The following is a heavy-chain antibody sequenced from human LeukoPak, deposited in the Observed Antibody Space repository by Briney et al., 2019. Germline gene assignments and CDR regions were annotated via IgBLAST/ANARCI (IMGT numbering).Heavy chain of an antibody. CDR3: AKAEHDSSGYHWFDP. CDR1: GFTFSSYG. V-gene: IGHV3-30*18. J-gene: IGHJ5*02. D-gene: IGHD3-22*01. Sequence: GGSLRLSCAASGFTFSSYGMHWVRQAPGKGLEWVAVISYDGSYKFYADSVKGRFTISRDNSKNTLNLQMNSLRAEDTAVYYCAKAEHDSSGYHWFDPWGQGTLVTVSS. CDR2: ISYDGSYK.